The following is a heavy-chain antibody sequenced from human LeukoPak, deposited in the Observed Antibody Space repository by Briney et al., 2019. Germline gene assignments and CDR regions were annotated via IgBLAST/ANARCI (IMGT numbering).Heavy chain of an antibody. CDR2: ISYAGSNK. CDR1: GFTFSSYA. D-gene: IGHD6-19*01. V-gene: IGHV3-30*04. CDR3: ARGLHRIAVAGAGSFPFDY. Sequence: TGGSLRLSCAASGFTFSSYAMHWVRQAPGKGLEWVAVISYAGSNKYYADSVKGRFTISRDNSKNTLYLQMNSLRAEDTAIYYCARGLHRIAVAGAGSFPFDYWGQGTLVTVSS. J-gene: IGHJ4*02.